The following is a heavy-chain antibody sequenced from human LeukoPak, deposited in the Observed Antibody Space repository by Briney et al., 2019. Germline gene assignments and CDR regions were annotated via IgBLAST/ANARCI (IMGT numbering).Heavy chain of an antibody. V-gene: IGHV3-53*01. CDR2: IYVDGRT. D-gene: IGHD4-23*01. CDR1: GLTVGTTY. J-gene: IGHJ4*02. CDR3: ARRGDGGRSFDY. Sequence: GGSLRLSCAASGLTVGTTYMSWVRQAPGKGLEWVSLIYVDGRTYYADSVKGRFTISRDNSKNTLYLQVNSLRAEDTAVYYCARRGDGGRSFDYWGQGTLVTVSS.